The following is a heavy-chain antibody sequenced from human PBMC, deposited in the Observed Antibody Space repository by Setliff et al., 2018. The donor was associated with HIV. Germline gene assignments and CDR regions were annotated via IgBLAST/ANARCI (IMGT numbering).Heavy chain of an antibody. CDR3: ARDSLRLPKYTTSWEYFDS. CDR2: IIPNSGGT. V-gene: IGHV1-2*06. D-gene: IGHD6-6*01. CDR1: GYTFTGYY. Sequence: ASVKVSCKASGYTFTGYYIHWVRQAPGQGLEWMGRIIPNSGGTNYPQKLQGRVTMTRDTSISTAYMQLSRLRPDDTAIYYCARDSLRLPKYTTSWEYFDSWGQGTLVTVSS. J-gene: IGHJ4*02.